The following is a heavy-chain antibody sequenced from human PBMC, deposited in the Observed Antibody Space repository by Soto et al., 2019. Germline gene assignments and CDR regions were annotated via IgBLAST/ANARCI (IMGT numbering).Heavy chain of an antibody. J-gene: IGHJ4*02. D-gene: IGHD6-13*01. V-gene: IGHV3-23*01. CDR3: AKDLFSSSWSYDH. CDR2: VSGSGDST. Sequence: PGGSLRLSCAASGFTFSSHAMSWVRQAPGKGLEWVSAVSGSGDSTYYVDSVKGRFTISRDNSKNTLYLQMNSLRADDTAVYYCAKDLFSSSWSYDHWGQGTLVTVSS. CDR1: GFTFSSHA.